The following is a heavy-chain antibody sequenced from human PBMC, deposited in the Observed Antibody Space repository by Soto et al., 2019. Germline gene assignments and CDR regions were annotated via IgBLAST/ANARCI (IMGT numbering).Heavy chain of an antibody. CDR3: ARGSSPHYGMDV. CDR1: GGSISSGGYL. CDR2: IYSSGYT. Sequence: SETLSLTCTVSGGSISSGGYLWSWVRQDPGEGLELIGYIYSSGYTYYNQSLRSRLTISMDASKNQFSLNLNSVTAADTAVYYCARGSSPHYGMDVWGQGTTVTVSS. D-gene: IGHD6-6*01. J-gene: IGHJ6*02. V-gene: IGHV4-31*03.